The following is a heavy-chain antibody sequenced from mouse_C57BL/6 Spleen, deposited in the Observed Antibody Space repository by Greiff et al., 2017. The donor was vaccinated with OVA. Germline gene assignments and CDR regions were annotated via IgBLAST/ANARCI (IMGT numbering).Heavy chain of an antibody. CDR3: ARDLAITAGGNYFDY. Sequence: QVHVKQSGAELARPGASVKLSCKASGYTFTSYGISWVKQRTGQGLEWIGEIYPRSGNTYYNEKFKGKATLTADKSSRTAYMELRSLTSEESAVYCCARDLAITAGGNYFDYWGQGTTLTVSS. CDR1: GYTFTSYG. D-gene: IGHD1-1*01. J-gene: IGHJ2*01. CDR2: IYPRSGNT. V-gene: IGHV1-81*01.